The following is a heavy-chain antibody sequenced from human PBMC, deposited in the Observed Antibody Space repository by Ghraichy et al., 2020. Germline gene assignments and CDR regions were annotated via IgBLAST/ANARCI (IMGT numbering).Heavy chain of an antibody. V-gene: IGHV1-69*04. J-gene: IGHJ3*01. D-gene: IGHD2-8*01. CDR3: ARDVNAQGPSMLVFSDV. Sequence: SVKVSCKASGGTVSVYAISWVRQAPGQGLEWMGRIIPILGTTNYAQQFQGRVTISEDKSTRTVYMELSSLRSEDTAIYYCARDVNAQGPSMLVFSDVWGQGTMVTVSS. CDR1: GGTVSVYA. CDR2: IIPILGTT.